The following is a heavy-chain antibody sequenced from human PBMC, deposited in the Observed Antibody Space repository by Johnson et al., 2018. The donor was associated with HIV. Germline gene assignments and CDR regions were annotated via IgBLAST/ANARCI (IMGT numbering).Heavy chain of an antibody. V-gene: IGHV3-30*02. J-gene: IGHJ3*01. Sequence: QVQLVESGGGLVQPGGSLRLSCAASGFTFSSYWMSWVRQAPGKGLEWVAVIRYDGSNKYYADSVWGLFTISRDNSNSTLFLQMNSLRAEDTAMYYCAKDRFMFLENPVDGFDVWGEGTMVTLSS. CDR3: AKDRFMFLENPVDGFDV. CDR2: IRYDGSNK. CDR1: GFTFSSYW. D-gene: IGHD3-3*01.